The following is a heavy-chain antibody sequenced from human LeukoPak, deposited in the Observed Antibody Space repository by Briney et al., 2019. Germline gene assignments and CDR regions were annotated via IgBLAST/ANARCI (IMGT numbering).Heavy chain of an antibody. V-gene: IGHV4-59*01. CDR3: AGHIDGYGKYYFDY. Sequence: SETLSLTCTVSGGSISSYSWIWIRQPPGKGLEWIGYISYSGSTNYNPSLKSRVTISVDTSKNQFSLKLSSVTAADTAVYYCAGHIDGYGKYYFDYWGQGTLVTVSS. D-gene: IGHD5-24*01. CDR1: GGSISSYS. CDR2: ISYSGST. J-gene: IGHJ4*02.